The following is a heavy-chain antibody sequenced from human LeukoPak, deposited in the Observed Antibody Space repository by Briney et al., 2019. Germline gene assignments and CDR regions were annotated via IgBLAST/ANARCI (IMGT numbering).Heavy chain of an antibody. V-gene: IGHV3-9*01. D-gene: IGHD3-3*01. CDR2: ISWNSGSI. Sequence: SGGSLRLSCAASGFTFDDYAMHWVRQAPGKGLEWVSGISWNSGSIGYAGSVKGRFTISRDNAKNSLYLQMNSLRAEDTALYYCAKDATIPSWGQGTLVTVSS. J-gene: IGHJ5*02. CDR3: AKDATIPS. CDR1: GFTFDDYA.